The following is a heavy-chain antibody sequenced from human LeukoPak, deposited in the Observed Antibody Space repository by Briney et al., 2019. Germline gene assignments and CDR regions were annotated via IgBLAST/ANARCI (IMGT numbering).Heavy chain of an antibody. Sequence: SETLSLTCTVSGAYINSYYWTWTRQPPGKGLEGIGYTHYSGSTKYNPSLRSRVTISVDTSKNQFSLTLYSGTAADTAVYYCARGYGSYSSSASRYYYHYLTSGAKGPRSPSP. CDR2: THYSGST. D-gene: IGHD6-13*01. V-gene: IGHV4-59*01. CDR3: ARGYGSYSSSASRYYYHYLTS. J-gene: IGHJ6*03. CDR1: GAYINSYY.